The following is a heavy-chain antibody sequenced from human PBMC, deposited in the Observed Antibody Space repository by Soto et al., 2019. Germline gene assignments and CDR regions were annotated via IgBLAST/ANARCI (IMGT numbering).Heavy chain of an antibody. V-gene: IGHV4-39*01. Sequence: SETLSLTCTVSGGSISSSSYYWGWIRQPPGKGLEWIGSIYYSGSTYYNPSLKSRVTISVDASKNQFSLKLSSVTAADTAVYYCARPWSMGVSYGMDVWGQGTTVTVSS. CDR1: GGSISSSSYY. CDR3: ARPWSMGVSYGMDV. D-gene: IGHD2-8*01. CDR2: IYYSGST. J-gene: IGHJ6*02.